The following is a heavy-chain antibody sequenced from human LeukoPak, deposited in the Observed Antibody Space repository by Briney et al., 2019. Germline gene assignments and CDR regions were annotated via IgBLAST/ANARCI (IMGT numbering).Heavy chain of an antibody. J-gene: IGHJ6*04. V-gene: IGHV1-24*01. CDR1: GYTLTELS. D-gene: IGHD3-10*01. CDR2: FDPEDGGA. Sequence: ASVKVSCKVSGYTLTELSMHWVRQAPGKGLEWMGGFDPEDGGAIYAQKFQGRVTMTEDTSTDTAYMELSSLRSEDTAVYYCATERGMVRGLGGYGMEVWGKGTTVTVSS. CDR3: ATERGMVRGLGGYGMEV.